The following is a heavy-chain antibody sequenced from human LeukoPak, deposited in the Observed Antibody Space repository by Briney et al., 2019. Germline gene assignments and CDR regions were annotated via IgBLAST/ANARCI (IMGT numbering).Heavy chain of an antibody. CDR2: IYYSGST. CDR3: ARANPFIDY. J-gene: IGHJ4*02. V-gene: IGHV4-59*01. Sequence: SETLSLTCTVSGGSISSYYWSWIRQPPGKGLEWIGYIYYSGSTNYNPSLKSRVTISVDTSKNQFSLKLSSVTAADTAVYYCARANPFIDYWGQGTLVTVSS. CDR1: GGSISSYY.